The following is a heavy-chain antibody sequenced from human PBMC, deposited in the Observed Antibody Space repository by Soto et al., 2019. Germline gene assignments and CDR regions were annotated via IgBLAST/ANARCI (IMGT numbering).Heavy chain of an antibody. D-gene: IGHD3-9*01. CDR3: ARISLRYFDWLFHRSYGMDV. CDR1: GGSVSSGNYY. CDR2: FYYTGST. Sequence: PSETLSLTCTVSGGSVSSGNYYWSWIRQPPGKGLEWIGYFYYTGSTNYNPSLKSRVTISIDASKNQFSLRLSSVTAADTAVYYCARISLRYFDWLFHRSYGMDVWGQGTTVTVSS. J-gene: IGHJ6*02. V-gene: IGHV4-61*01.